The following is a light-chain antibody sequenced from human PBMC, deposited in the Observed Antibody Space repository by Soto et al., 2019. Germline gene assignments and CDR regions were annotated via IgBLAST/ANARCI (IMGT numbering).Light chain of an antibody. J-gene: IGKJ2*01. CDR2: DAS. V-gene: IGKV1-33*01. CDR3: QQYDNLPYT. Sequence: DIEMTQSPSSLSASVGDTVTITCKASQDIKIFLNWFQQRPGAAPKLLIYDASNLETGVPSRFSAGGSGTHFTFTITSLQPEDTGTYFCQQYDNLPYTFAQGTKVEI. CDR1: QDIKIF.